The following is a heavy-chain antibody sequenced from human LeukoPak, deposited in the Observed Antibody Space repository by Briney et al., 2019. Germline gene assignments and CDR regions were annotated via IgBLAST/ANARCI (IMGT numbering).Heavy chain of an antibody. CDR2: IYYTGST. Sequence: SETLSLTCTVSGGSISSYYWSWIRQPPGEGLEWIGYIYYTGSTNYTPSLKSRVTILVDTSTNQFSLKLTSVTATDTALYYCARHRPAISGFDYWGQGTLVTVSS. J-gene: IGHJ4*02. CDR3: ARHRPAISGFDY. CDR1: GGSISSYY. V-gene: IGHV4-59*08. D-gene: IGHD5-24*01.